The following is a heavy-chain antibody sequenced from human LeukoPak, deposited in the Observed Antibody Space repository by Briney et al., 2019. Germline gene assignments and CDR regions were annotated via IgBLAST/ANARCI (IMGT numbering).Heavy chain of an antibody. D-gene: IGHD6-13*01. CDR1: GYTFSSYA. CDR2: ISYDGTNE. J-gene: IGHJ4*02. V-gene: IGHV3-30*01. CDR3: ARSRIAAVVPFYFDS. Sequence: GGSLRLSCAASGYTFSSYALNWVRQAPGKGLEWVAVISYDGTNEFYADSVQGRFTISRDNSKNTLNLQMNSLRPEDTAIYYCARSRIAAVVPFYFDSWGQGALVTVSS.